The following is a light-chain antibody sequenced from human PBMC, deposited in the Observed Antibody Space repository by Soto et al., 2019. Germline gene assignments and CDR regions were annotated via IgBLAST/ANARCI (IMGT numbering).Light chain of an antibody. Sequence: QSAPTQPASVSGSPGQSITISCTGTSNDVGGYHYVSWYQQHPGKAPKLLIYDVSDRPSGVSNRFSGSKSGDTASLTISGLQAEDEAEYSCFSYSTSSSLYVFGSGTKLTVL. CDR3: FSYSTSSSLYV. V-gene: IGLV2-14*03. CDR2: DVS. CDR1: SNDVGGYHY. J-gene: IGLJ1*01.